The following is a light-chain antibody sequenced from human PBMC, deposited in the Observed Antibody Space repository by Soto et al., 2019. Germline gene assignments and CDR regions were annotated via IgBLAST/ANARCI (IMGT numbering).Light chain of an antibody. V-gene: IGLV3-1*01. J-gene: IGLJ2*01. Sequence: SYELTQPPSVSVSPGQTASITCSGDKLGDKYACWYQQKPGQSPVLVIYQNTKRPSGFPERFSGSTSGNTATLTISGTQAMDEADYYCQAWDSSTVIFGVGTKLTVL. CDR2: QNT. CDR3: QAWDSSTVI. CDR1: KLGDKY.